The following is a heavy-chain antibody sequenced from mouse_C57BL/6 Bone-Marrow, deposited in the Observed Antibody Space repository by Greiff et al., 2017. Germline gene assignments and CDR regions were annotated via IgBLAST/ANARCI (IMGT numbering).Heavy chain of an antibody. CDR3: AGLGSNYVFAY. CDR2: IWRGGST. V-gene: IGHV2-5*01. D-gene: IGHD2-5*01. Sequence: VQLVESGPGLVQPSQSLSISCTVSGFSLTSYGVHWVRQSPGKGLEWLGVIWRGGSTDYNAAVMSRLSIPKDNSKSQVFFKMNRLQADDTAIYYCAGLGSNYVFAYWGQGTLVTVSA. CDR1: GFSLTSYG. J-gene: IGHJ3*01.